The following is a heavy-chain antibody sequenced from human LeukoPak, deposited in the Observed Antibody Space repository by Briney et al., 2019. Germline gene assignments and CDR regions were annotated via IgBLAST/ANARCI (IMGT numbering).Heavy chain of an antibody. Sequence: GGSLRLSCAASGFTFNSYAMSWVRQAPGKGLEWVSTINVSGDNTYYADSVKGRFTISRDNSKRTLYLQVSSLTADDTAVYYCARESRESKLANYFYDSSGFSNIDYWGQGTLVTVYS. CDR3: ARESRESKLANYFYDSSGFSNIDY. D-gene: IGHD3-22*01. J-gene: IGHJ4*02. V-gene: IGHV3-23*01. CDR2: INVSGDNT. CDR1: GFTFNSYA.